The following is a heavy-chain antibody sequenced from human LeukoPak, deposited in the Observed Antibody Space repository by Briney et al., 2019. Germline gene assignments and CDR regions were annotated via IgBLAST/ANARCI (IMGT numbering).Heavy chain of an antibody. V-gene: IGHV3-21*01. CDR3: ARDNGILTGSYYYGMDV. CDR1: RFTFTSYG. D-gene: IGHD3-9*01. CDR2: ISSSSSYI. J-gene: IGHJ6*02. Sequence: GGSLRLSCVASRFTFTSYGMHWVRQAPGKGLEWVSSISSSSSYIYYADSVKGRFTISRDNAKNSLYLQMNSLRAEDTAVYYCARDNGILTGSYYYGMDVWGQGTTVTVSS.